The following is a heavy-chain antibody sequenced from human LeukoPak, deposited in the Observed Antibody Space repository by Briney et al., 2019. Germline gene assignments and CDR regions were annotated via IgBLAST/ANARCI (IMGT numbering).Heavy chain of an antibody. CDR1: GFSFSSYG. J-gene: IGHJ4*02. V-gene: IGHV3-74*01. D-gene: IGHD3-16*01. CDR2: INSDGSGT. CDR3: TKGGTGHSDY. Sequence: GGSVRLSCAASGFSFSSYGMHWVRQAPGKGLVWVSRINSDGSGTSYADSVKGRFTISRDNAKNTLDLHMNNLRAEDTAVYYCTKGGTGHSDYWGQGTLVTVSS.